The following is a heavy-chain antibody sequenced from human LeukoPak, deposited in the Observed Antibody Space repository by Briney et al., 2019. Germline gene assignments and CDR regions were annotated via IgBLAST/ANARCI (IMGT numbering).Heavy chain of an antibody. CDR3: AKGLEPYNGDSWHAFDI. J-gene: IGHJ3*02. D-gene: IGHD4-17*01. Sequence: GGSLRLSCVASGFTFSAFGIHWVRQAPGKGLEWVAVISFDGSKKYYADSVKGRFTISRDNSKNTLYLQMNSLRPEDTAVYYCAKGLEPYNGDSWHAFDIWGQGTMVTVSS. CDR2: ISFDGSKK. CDR1: GFTFSAFG. V-gene: IGHV3-30*18.